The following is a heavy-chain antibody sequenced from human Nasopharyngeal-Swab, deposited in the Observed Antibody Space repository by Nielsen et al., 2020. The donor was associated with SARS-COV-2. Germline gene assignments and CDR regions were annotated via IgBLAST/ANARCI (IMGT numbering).Heavy chain of an antibody. CDR3: AKDRWTYSSGWRAY. CDR1: GFTFSSYA. V-gene: IGHV3-23*01. Sequence: GGSLRLSCAASGFTFSSYAMSWVRQAPGKGLEWVSAISGSGGSTYYADSVKGRFTISRDNSKNTLYLQMNSLRAEETALYYCAKDRWTYSSGWRAYWGQGTLVTVSS. J-gene: IGHJ4*02. D-gene: IGHD6-19*01. CDR2: ISGSGGST.